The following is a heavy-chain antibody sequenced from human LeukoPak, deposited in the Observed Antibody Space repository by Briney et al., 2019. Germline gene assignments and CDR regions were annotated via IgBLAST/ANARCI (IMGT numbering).Heavy chain of an antibody. Sequence: SETLSLTCTVSGGSISSYYWTWIRQPAGKGLEWIGRIYTSGSTNYNPSLKSRVTMPVDTSKNQFSLKLSSVTAADTAVYYCARVGLGGYNDAFDIWGQGTMVTVSS. V-gene: IGHV4-4*07. D-gene: IGHD3-22*01. CDR2: IYTSGST. J-gene: IGHJ3*02. CDR3: ARVGLGGYNDAFDI. CDR1: GGSISSYY.